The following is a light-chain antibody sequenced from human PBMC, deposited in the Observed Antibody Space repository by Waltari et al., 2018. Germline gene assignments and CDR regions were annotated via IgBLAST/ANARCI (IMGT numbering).Light chain of an antibody. CDR1: QSVLYSSNNKNY. CDR2: WAS. CDR3: QQYYSTLGT. Sequence: DIVMPQSPDSLAVSLGARATINCKSSQSVLYSSNNKNYLAWYQQKPGQPPKLLIYWASTRESGVPDRFSGSGSGTDFTLTISSLQAEDVAVYYCQQYYSTLGTFGQGTKVEIK. V-gene: IGKV4-1*01. J-gene: IGKJ1*01.